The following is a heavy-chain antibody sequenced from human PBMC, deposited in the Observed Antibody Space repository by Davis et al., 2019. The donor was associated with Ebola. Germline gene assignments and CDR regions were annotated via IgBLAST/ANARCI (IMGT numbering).Heavy chain of an antibody. CDR2: INRGGST. J-gene: IGHJ4*02. CDR1: GLTVSSNY. V-gene: IGHV3-53*03. CDR3: ARGETDFDY. Sequence: PARSLSRSCLLSGLTVSSNYTSWVRQAPGNGLEWVSVINRGGSTNYEDTVKGRFTISRDNSQNTLYLQLSSLSAEDPARYYGARGETDFDYWGQGTLVTVSS.